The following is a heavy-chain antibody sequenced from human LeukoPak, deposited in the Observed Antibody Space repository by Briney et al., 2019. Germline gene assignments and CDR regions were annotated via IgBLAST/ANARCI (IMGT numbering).Heavy chain of an antibody. D-gene: IGHD3-22*01. V-gene: IGHV5-51*01. J-gene: IGHJ3*02. Sequence: GESLKISWKGSGYSFTSYWIGWVRQMPGKGLEWMGIIYPGDSDTRYSPSFQGQVTISADKSISTAYLQWSSLKASDTAMYYRARRRKSRYYYDSSGYPDAFDIWGQGTMVTVSS. CDR3: ARRRKSRYYYDSSGYPDAFDI. CDR1: GYSFTSYW. CDR2: IYPGDSDT.